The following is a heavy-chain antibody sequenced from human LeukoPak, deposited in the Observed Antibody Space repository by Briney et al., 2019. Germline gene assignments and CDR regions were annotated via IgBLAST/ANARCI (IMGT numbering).Heavy chain of an antibody. V-gene: IGHV1-2*02. CDR3: ARARFGELLDAFDI. CDR2: INPNSGGT. D-gene: IGHD3-10*01. J-gene: IGHJ3*02. CDR1: GYTFTGYY. Sequence: ASVKVSCKASGYTFTGYYMHWVRQAPGQGLEWMGWINPNSGGTNYAQKFQGRVTMTRDTSISTAYMELSRLRSDDTAVYYCARARFGELLDAFDIWGQGTMVTVSS.